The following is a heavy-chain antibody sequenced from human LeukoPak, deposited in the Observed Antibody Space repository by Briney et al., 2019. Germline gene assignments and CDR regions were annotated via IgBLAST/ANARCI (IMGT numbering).Heavy chain of an antibody. Sequence: GGSLRLSCAASGFTFSTYGMHWVRQTPGKGLEWVAFIRYDGSSKSYADSVEGRFTISRDNSKNVLYLQMNSLRTDDTAVYYCAKVGSAYDFWSGFDYWGQGTLVTVSS. CDR1: GFTFSTYG. CDR3: AKVGSAYDFWSGFDY. J-gene: IGHJ4*02. CDR2: IRYDGSSK. D-gene: IGHD3-3*01. V-gene: IGHV3-30*02.